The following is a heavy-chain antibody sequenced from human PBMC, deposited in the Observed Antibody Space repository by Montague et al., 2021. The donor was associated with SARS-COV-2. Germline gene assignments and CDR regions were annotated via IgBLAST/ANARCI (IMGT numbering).Heavy chain of an antibody. V-gene: IGHV3-74*01. CDR2: INRDGSST. J-gene: IGHJ4*02. Sequence: SLRLSCAASGFTFNNYWMHWVRQVPRKGLLWVSRINRDGSSTTYADSVKGRFTISRDNAKNTLYLQVNSLRDDDTAVYYCAREAYNSGDFDFWDQGTLVTVSS. CDR1: GFTFNNYW. D-gene: IGHD6-19*01. CDR3: AREAYNSGDFDF.